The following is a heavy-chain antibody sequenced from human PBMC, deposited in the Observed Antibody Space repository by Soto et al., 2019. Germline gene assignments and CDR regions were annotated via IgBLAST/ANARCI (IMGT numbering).Heavy chain of an antibody. J-gene: IGHJ4*02. CDR2: ISSSGGGT. CDR3: AKYGVHGYNDPLAY. CDR1: GFTFTTYA. V-gene: IGHV3-23*01. D-gene: IGHD6-25*01. Sequence: GSLRLSCAASGFTFTTYAMGWVRRAPGKGLEWVSSISSSGGGTFYADSVKGRFTISRDSSKNTLYLQMNSLRVDDTAFYYCAKYGVHGYNDPLAYCGQGDLVTVSS.